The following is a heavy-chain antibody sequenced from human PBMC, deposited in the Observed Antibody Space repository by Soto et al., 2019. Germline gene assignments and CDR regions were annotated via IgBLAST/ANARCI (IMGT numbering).Heavy chain of an antibody. CDR1: GYIFTAYY. CDR2: INPASGGT. D-gene: IGHD6-19*01. Sequence: AASVKVSCKASGYIFTAYYMNWVRQAPGQGLEWMGWINPASGGTNYAQKFQGRVTMTTDPSISTAYMELSSLRSDDTAVYYCARDYSAGAGASDFWGQGTMVTVSS. J-gene: IGHJ3*01. CDR3: ARDYSAGAGASDF. V-gene: IGHV1-2*02.